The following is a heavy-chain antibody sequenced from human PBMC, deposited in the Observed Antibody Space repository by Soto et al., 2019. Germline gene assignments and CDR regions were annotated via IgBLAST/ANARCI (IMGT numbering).Heavy chain of an antibody. J-gene: IGHJ5*02. D-gene: IGHD3-3*01. Sequence: QVQLVQSGAEVKKPGASVKVSCKASGYTFTSYGISWVRQAPGQGLEWMGWISAYNGNTNYAQKLQGRVTMTTDTSTSTAYMELRSLRSDDTAVYYCARDFALFAVVPISKYNWLDPWGQGTLVTVSS. CDR1: GYTFTSYG. CDR3: ARDFALFAVVPISKYNWLDP. CDR2: ISAYNGNT. V-gene: IGHV1-18*04.